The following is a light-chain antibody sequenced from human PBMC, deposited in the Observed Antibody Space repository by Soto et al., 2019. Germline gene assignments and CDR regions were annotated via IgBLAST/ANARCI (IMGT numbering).Light chain of an antibody. V-gene: IGLV1-40*01. J-gene: IGLJ3*02. CDR2: GNT. CDR3: QSYASSLSGWV. CDR1: SSNIGAGYD. Sequence: QSVLTQPPSVSGAPGQRVTISCTGSSSNIGAGYDVHWYQQLPGTAPKLLIYGNTNRPSGVPDRFSGSKSATSASLAITGLQPEDEADYYCQSYASSLSGWVFGGGSKLTVL.